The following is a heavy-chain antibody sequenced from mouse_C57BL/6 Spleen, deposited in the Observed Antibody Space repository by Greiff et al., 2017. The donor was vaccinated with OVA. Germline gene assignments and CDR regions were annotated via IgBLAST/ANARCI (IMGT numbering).Heavy chain of an antibody. J-gene: IGHJ4*01. D-gene: IGHD4-1*01. CDR1: GYAFSSSW. CDR3: ALNWGYAMDY. V-gene: IGHV1-82*01. Sequence: QVQLQQSGPELVKPGASVKISCKASGYAFSSSWMNWVKQRPGQGLEWIGRIYPGDGDTTYNGKFKGKATLTADKSSSTAYMQLSSLTSEDSAVYFCALNWGYAMDYWGQGTSVTVSS. CDR2: IYPGDGDT.